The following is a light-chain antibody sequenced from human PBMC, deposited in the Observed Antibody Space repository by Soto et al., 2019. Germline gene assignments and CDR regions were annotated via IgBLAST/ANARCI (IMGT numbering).Light chain of an antibody. Sequence: QSLLTQPPSVSGAPGQSVTISCTGSSSNIGAGYDVHWYQQLPGTAPKLLIYGNSNRPSGLPDRFSGSKSGTSASLAITGLQAEDEADYSCQSYDSSLSGWVFGGGTKLTVL. CDR3: QSYDSSLSGWV. V-gene: IGLV1-40*01. CDR1: SSNIGAGYD. J-gene: IGLJ3*02. CDR2: GNS.